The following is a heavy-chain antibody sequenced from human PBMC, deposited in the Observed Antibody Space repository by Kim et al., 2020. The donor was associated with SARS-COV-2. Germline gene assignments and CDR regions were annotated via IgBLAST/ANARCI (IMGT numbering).Heavy chain of an antibody. CDR3: AIGPPITMVRGVIGGYYYYYGMDV. Sequence: SETLSLTCTVSGGSISSYYWSWIRQPPGKGLEWIGYIYYSGSTNYNPSLKSRVTISVDTSKNQFSLKLSSVTAADTAVYYCAIGPPITMVRGVIGGYYYYYGMDVWGQGTTVTVSS. CDR1: GGSISSYY. V-gene: IGHV4-59*13. J-gene: IGHJ6*02. CDR2: IYYSGST. D-gene: IGHD3-10*01.